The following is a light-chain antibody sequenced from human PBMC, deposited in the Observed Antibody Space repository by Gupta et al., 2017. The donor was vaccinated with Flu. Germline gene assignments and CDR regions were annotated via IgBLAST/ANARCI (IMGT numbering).Light chain of an antibody. CDR1: SSNVGSKY. J-gene: IGLJ3*02. CDR2: RND. CDR3: AAWDASLSGWV. Sequence: QSALTQPPSASGTPGLRVIISCSGSSSNVGSKYVSWYQQLPRTAPKLLIYRNDERPSGVPDRFSGSKSGNSASLAIRGLRFEDEADYYCAAWDASLSGWVFGGGTKLTVL. V-gene: IGLV1-47*01.